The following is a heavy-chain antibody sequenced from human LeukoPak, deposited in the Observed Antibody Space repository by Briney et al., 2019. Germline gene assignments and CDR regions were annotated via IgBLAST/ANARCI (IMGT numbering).Heavy chain of an antibody. Sequence: SETLSLICTVSGDSISSSTDYWSWIRQPPGKGLEWIGYIHYTGSTNYNPSLKSRVTISEDTSKNQFSLKLSSVTAADTAVYYCARYNFDSSGYYRRWFDLCGQGTLVTVSS. D-gene: IGHD3-22*01. CDR1: GDSISSSTDY. CDR2: IHYTGST. V-gene: IGHV4-61*05. CDR3: ARYNFDSSGYYRRWFDL. J-gene: IGHJ5*02.